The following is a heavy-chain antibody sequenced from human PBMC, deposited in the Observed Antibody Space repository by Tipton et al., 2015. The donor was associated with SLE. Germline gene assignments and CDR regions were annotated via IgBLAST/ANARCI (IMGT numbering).Heavy chain of an antibody. J-gene: IGHJ4*02. CDR1: GFTFSSYG. CDR2: IRYVGSNK. V-gene: IGHV3-30*02. Sequence: SLRLSCAASGFTFSSYGMHWVRQAPGKGLEWVAFIRYVGSNKFYADSVRGRFTISRDSSKNTLFLQLNRLRTEDTAVYYCAGGGVYWGQGTLVTVSS. CDR3: AGGGVY.